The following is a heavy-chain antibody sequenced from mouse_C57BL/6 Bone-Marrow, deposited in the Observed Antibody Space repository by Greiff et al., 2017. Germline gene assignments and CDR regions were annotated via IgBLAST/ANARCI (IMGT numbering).Heavy chain of an antibody. J-gene: IGHJ4*01. Sequence: VQLQQSGPELVKPGASVKISCKASGYSFTGYYMNWVKQSPEKSLEWIGEINPSTGGTTYNQKFKAKATLTVDKSSSTAYMQLKGLTSEDSAVYYCARVGYWGQGTSVTVSS. CDR1: GYSFTGYY. CDR2: INPSTGGT. CDR3: ARVGY. V-gene: IGHV1-42*01.